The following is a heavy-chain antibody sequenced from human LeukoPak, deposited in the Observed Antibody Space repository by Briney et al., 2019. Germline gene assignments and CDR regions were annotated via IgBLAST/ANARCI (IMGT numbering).Heavy chain of an antibody. Sequence: ASVKVSCKASGYTFRQYSISWVRQAPGQGLEWMGWISAYNGNTNYAQKLQGRVTMTTDTSTSTAYMELRSLRSDDTAVYYCARDPMVRGVRGDYWGQGTLVTVSS. CDR3: ARDPMVRGVRGDY. CDR2: ISAYNGNT. CDR1: GYTFRQYS. J-gene: IGHJ4*02. D-gene: IGHD3-10*01. V-gene: IGHV1-18*01.